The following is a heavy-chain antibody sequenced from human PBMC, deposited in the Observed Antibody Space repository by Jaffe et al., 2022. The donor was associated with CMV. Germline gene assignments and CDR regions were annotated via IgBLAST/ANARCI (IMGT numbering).Heavy chain of an antibody. CDR3: AKAYNRGITIFGVVIIGYFDY. J-gene: IGHJ4*02. CDR1: GFTFSSYA. D-gene: IGHD3-3*01. Sequence: EVQLLESGGGLVQPGGSLRLSCAASGFTFSSYAMSWVRQAPGKGLEWVSAISGSGGSTYYADSVKGRFTISRDNSKNTLYLQMNSLRAEDTAVYYCAKAYNRGITIFGVVIIGYFDYWGQGTLVTVSS. V-gene: IGHV3-23*01. CDR2: ISGSGGST.